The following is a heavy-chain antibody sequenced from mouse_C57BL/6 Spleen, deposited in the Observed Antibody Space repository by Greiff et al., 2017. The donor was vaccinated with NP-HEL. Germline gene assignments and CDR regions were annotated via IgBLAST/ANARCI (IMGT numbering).Heavy chain of an antibody. J-gene: IGHJ2*01. V-gene: IGHV1-64*01. D-gene: IGHD1-1*01. Sequence: QVQLQQPGAELVKPGASVKLSCKASGYTFTSYWMHWVKQRPGQGLEWIGMIHPNSGSTNYNEKFKSKATLTVDKSSSTAYMQLSSLTSEDSAVYDCARPFSSLLFDYWGQGTTLTVSS. CDR1: GYTFTSYW. CDR3: ARPFSSLLFDY. CDR2: IHPNSGST.